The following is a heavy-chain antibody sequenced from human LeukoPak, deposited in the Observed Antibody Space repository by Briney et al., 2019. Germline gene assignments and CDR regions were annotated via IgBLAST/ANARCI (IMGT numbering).Heavy chain of an antibody. D-gene: IGHD1-1*01. V-gene: IGHV4-59*01. CDR1: GGSISNYY. J-gene: IGHJ6*02. CDR2: IYYSGST. Sequence: SETLSLTCTVSGGSISNYYWSWIRQPAGKGLEWIGYIYYSGSTNYNLSLKSRVTISVDTSKNQFSLKLRSVTAADTAVYYCARVLGMYYYHYGMDVWGQGTTVTVSS. CDR3: ARVLGMYYYHYGMDV.